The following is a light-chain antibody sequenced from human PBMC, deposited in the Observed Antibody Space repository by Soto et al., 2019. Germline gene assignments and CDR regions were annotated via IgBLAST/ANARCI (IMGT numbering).Light chain of an antibody. CDR2: EGS. CDR3: SSYTDRKNLV. J-gene: IGLJ1*01. Sequence: QSALTQPASVSGSPGQSITISCTATSSDVGNYNLVSWYQQHPGKAPKLMIYEGSLRTSGVSHRFSGSKSGIPASLTISGLQTEDEADYYCSSYTDRKNLVFGTGTKLTVL. V-gene: IGLV2-23*01. CDR1: SSDVGNYNL.